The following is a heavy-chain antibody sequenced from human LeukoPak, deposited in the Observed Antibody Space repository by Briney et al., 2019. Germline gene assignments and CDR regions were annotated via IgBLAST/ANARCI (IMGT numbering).Heavy chain of an antibody. CDR1: RFTFSNYG. CDR3: AKDRAYQVLSFWFDP. D-gene: IGHD2-2*01. CDR2: ISYDGSNK. Sequence: GGSLRLSCAASRFTFSNYGMHWVRQAPGKGLEWVAVISYDGSNKYYADSVKGRFTISRDNSKNTLYLQMNSLRAEDTAVYYCAKDRAYQVLSFWFDPWGQGTLVTVSS. J-gene: IGHJ5*02. V-gene: IGHV3-30*18.